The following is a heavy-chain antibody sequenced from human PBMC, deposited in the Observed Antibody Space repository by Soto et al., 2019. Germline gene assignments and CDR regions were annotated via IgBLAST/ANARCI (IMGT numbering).Heavy chain of an antibody. Sequence: VQLVESGGGVVQPGRSLRLSCAASGFTFSSYGMHWVRQAPGKGLEWVSRVNGDGSSTSYADPVKGRFTISRDNAKNTVHLQMDSLRAEDTAVYYCARVMANLPWYFDYWGQGTLVTVSS. J-gene: IGHJ4*02. CDR3: ARVMANLPWYFDY. D-gene: IGHD2-8*01. CDR1: GFTFSSYG. CDR2: VNGDGSST. V-gene: IGHV3-74*02.